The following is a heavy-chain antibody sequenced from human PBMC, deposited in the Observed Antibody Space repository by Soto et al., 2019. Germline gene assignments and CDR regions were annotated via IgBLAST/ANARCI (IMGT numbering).Heavy chain of an antibody. J-gene: IGHJ3*02. CDR2: ISWNSGSI. Sequence: PGGSLRLSCAASGFTFDDYAMHWVRQAPGKGLEWVSGISWNSGSIGYADSVKGRFTISRDNAKNSLYLQMNSLRAEDTALYYCAKDTYTHSVYYGSGSYSGDAFDIWGQGTMVTVSS. D-gene: IGHD3-10*01. CDR1: GFTFDDYA. CDR3: AKDTYTHSVYYGSGSYSGDAFDI. V-gene: IGHV3-9*01.